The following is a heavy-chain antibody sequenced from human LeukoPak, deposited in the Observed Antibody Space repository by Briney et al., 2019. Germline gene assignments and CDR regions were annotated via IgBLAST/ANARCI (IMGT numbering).Heavy chain of an antibody. Sequence: PGGSLRLSCAASGFTFSSYSMTWVRQAPGKGLEWVSSISSSSSYIYYADSVKGRFTISRDNAKNSLHLQMNSLRAEDTAVYYCARVDCSSTSCFRGGFYYYYGMDVWGQGTTVTVSS. V-gene: IGHV3-21*01. D-gene: IGHD2-2*01. CDR2: ISSSSSYI. J-gene: IGHJ6*02. CDR1: GFTFSSYS. CDR3: ARVDCSSTSCFRGGFYYYYGMDV.